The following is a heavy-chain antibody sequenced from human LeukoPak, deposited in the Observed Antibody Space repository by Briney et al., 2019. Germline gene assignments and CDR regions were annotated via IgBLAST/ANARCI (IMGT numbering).Heavy chain of an antibody. V-gene: IGHV3-11*03. Sequence: PGGSLRLSCAASGFTFSDYYMSWIRQAPGTGLEWVSYIYNSGSYTNYADSVKGRFTTSRDNAKKSLYLQMNSLRAEDTAVYYCARNYGSGRGLDYWGQGTLATVFS. CDR1: GFTFSDYY. D-gene: IGHD3-10*01. CDR2: IYNSGSYT. J-gene: IGHJ4*02. CDR3: ARNYGSGRGLDY.